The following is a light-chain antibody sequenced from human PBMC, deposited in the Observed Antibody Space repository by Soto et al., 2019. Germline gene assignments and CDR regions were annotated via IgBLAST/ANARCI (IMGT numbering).Light chain of an antibody. CDR1: SSNIGAGYE. V-gene: IGLV1-40*01. CDR3: QSYDSSLSGAK. J-gene: IGLJ2*01. CDR2: GNS. Sequence: QSVLTQPPSVSGAPGQRVTISCTGSSSNIGAGYEAHWYQQLPGTAPKLLIYGNSNRPSGVPDRFSGSKSGTSASLAITGLQAEDVADYYCQSYDSSLSGAKFGGGTKDRP.